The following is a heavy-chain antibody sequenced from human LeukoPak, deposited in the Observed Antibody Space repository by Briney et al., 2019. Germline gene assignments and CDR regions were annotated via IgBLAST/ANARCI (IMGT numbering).Heavy chain of an antibody. Sequence: ASVKDSCKASGYTFTSCYMHWVRQAPGQGLEWMGIINPSGGSTSYAQKFQGRVTMTRDTSTSTVYMELSSLRSEDTAVYYCARGVGARNWFDPWGQGTLVTVSS. CDR3: ARGVGARNWFDP. V-gene: IGHV1-46*03. D-gene: IGHD1-26*01. CDR1: GYTFTSCY. J-gene: IGHJ5*02. CDR2: INPSGGST.